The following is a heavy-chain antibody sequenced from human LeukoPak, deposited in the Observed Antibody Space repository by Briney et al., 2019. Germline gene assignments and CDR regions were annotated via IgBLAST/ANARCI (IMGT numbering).Heavy chain of an antibody. CDR2: ISSSSSYI. Sequence: GGSLRLSCAASGFTFSSYSMNWVRQAPGKGLEWVSSISSSSSYIYYADSVKGRFTISRDNAKNSLYLQMNSLRAEDTAVYYCARDLTYYDILTGYSNYGMDVWGQGTTVTVSS. V-gene: IGHV3-21*01. D-gene: IGHD3-9*01. J-gene: IGHJ6*02. CDR1: GFTFSSYS. CDR3: ARDLTYYDILTGYSNYGMDV.